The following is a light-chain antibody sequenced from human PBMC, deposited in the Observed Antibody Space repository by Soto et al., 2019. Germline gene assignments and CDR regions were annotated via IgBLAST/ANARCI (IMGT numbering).Light chain of an antibody. CDR1: QSISSW. Sequence: DIQMTQSPSTLSASVGDRVTITCRASQSISSWLAWYQQKPGTAPNLLIYKASTLQSGVPSRFSGSGSGTEFTLTLSSLQPDDSATYYCQQYNDNWTFGQGTKVDIK. J-gene: IGKJ1*01. CDR2: KAS. CDR3: QQYNDNWT. V-gene: IGKV1-5*03.